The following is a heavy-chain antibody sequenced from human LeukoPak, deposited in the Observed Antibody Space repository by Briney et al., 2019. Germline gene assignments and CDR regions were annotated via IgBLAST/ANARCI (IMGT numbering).Heavy chain of an antibody. J-gene: IGHJ4*02. V-gene: IGHV4-39*07. CDR1: GGSITSSSYY. D-gene: IGHD1-7*01. Sequence: SETLSLTCTVSGGSITSSSYYWGWIRQPPGKGLEWIGTVYYSGNTYYSPSLRSRVTILLDTSMNQFSLNLTSATAADTAVYYCARVRNELRRSFYFDYWGQGTLATVSS. CDR2: VYYSGNT. CDR3: ARVRNELRRSFYFDY.